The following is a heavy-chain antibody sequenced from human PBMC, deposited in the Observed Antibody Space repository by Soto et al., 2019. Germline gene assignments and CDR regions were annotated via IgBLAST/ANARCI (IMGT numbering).Heavy chain of an antibody. CDR2: MNPNNGNT. J-gene: IGHJ4*02. CDR3: ASEAARRAFDC. V-gene: IGHV1-8*01. CDR1: GYTFTSYD. D-gene: IGHD6-6*01. Sequence: QVQLVQSGAEVKKPGASVKVSCKASGYTFTSYDINWVRQATGQGLEWMGWMNPNNGNTGYAQKFQGGVNMTTNTTKRTADMNLISLGSEDTAVYYCASEAARRAFDCWGQGALGTVSS.